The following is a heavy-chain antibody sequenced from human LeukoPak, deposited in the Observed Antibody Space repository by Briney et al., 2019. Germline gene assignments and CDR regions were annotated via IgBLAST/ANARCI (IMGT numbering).Heavy chain of an antibody. CDR2: MNPNSGNT. Sequence: GASVKVSCKASGYTFTSYDINWVRQATGQGLESMGWMNPNSGNTGYAQKFQGRVTMTRNTSISTAYMELSNLRSEDTAVYYCARVLDPNYGMDVWGQGTTVTVSS. D-gene: IGHD1-1*01. CDR1: GYTFTSYD. J-gene: IGHJ6*02. CDR3: ARVLDPNYGMDV. V-gene: IGHV1-8*01.